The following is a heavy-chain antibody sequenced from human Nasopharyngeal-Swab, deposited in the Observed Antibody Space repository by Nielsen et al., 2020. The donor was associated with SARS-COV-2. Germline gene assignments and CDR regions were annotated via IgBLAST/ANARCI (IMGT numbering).Heavy chain of an antibody. V-gene: IGHV1-69*01. CDR2: IIPLFEKT. J-gene: IGHJ6*02. D-gene: IGHD6-19*01. CDR3: ARGLYSSGFSYYYYGMDV. Sequence: WVRQAPGQGLEWLGGIIPLFEKTDYAQRFQGRVTFTADESTTTAYMELSSLGSEDTAVYYCARGLYSSGFSYYYYGMDVWGQGTTVTVSS.